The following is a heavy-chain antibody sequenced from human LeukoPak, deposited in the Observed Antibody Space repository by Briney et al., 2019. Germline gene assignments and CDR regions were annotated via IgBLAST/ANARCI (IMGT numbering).Heavy chain of an antibody. CDR2: ISSSSSYI. CDR1: GFTFSCYC. D-gene: IGHD6-19*01. V-gene: IGHV3-21*01. Sequence: GGSLRLSCAASGFTFSCYCMNSVRQAPGKGLEWVSSISSSSSYIYYADSVKGRFTISRDDSQNTLYLQMNSLRAEDTAVYYCARDTGSSGCFYFDYWVQGTLVTVSS. CDR3: ARDTGSSGCFYFDY. J-gene: IGHJ4*02.